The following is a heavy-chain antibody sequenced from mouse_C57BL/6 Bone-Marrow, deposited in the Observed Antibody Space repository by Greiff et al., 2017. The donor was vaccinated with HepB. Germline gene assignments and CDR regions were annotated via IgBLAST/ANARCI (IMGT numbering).Heavy chain of an antibody. CDR2: IDPSDSYT. J-gene: IGHJ3*01. Sequence: QVQLQQPGAELVMPGASVKLSCKASGYTFTSYWMHWVKQRPGQGLEWIGEIDPSDSYTNYNQKFKGKSTLTVDKSSSTAYMQLSSLTSEDSAVYYCASEGDYPWFAYWGRGTLVTVSA. CDR3: ASEGDYPWFAY. D-gene: IGHD2-4*01. V-gene: IGHV1-69*01. CDR1: GYTFTSYW.